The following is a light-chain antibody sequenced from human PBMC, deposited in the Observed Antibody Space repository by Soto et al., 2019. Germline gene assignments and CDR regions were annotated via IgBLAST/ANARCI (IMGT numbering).Light chain of an antibody. J-gene: IGKJ1*01. CDR1: QSISTN. CDR3: QQSHSTPWT. Sequence: DIQMTQSPSSLSASVGDRVTITCRASQSISTNLNWYQQKPGKAPKLLISGASSLESGVPSRFSGSGSGTGFTLTISSLQPEDSATYFCQQSHSTPWTFGQGTKVEIK. V-gene: IGKV1-39*01. CDR2: GAS.